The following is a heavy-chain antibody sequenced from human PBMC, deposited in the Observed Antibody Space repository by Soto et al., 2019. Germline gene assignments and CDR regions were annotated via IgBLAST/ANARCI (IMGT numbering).Heavy chain of an antibody. CDR3: ARELGDIVVVPAAHNPYYYYGMDV. CDR1: GYTFTGYY. CDR2: INPNSGGT. D-gene: IGHD2-2*01. J-gene: IGHJ6*02. Sequence: GASVKVSCKASGYTFTGYYMHWVRQAPGQGLEWMGWINPNSGGTNYAQKFQGWVTMTRDTSISTAYMELSRLRSDDTAVYYCARELGDIVVVPAAHNPYYYYGMDVWGQGTTVTVSS. V-gene: IGHV1-2*04.